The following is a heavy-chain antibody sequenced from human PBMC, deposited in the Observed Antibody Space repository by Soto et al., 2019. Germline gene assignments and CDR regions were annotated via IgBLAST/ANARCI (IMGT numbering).Heavy chain of an antibody. Sequence: SETLSLTCTVSGGSISSGSYYWGWIRQPPGKGLEWIGSIYYSGSTYYNPSLKSRVTISVDTSKNQFSLKLSSVTAADTAVYYCARHGTSNSYYYYYYGMDVWGQGTTVTVSS. CDR3: ARHGTSNSYYYYYYGMDV. CDR2: IYYSGST. D-gene: IGHD1-1*01. CDR1: GGSISSGSYY. V-gene: IGHV4-39*01. J-gene: IGHJ6*02.